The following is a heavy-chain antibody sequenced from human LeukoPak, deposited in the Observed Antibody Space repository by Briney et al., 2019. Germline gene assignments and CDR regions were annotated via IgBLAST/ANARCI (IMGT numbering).Heavy chain of an antibody. CDR2: ISGSGGST. J-gene: IGHJ4*02. D-gene: IGHD1-26*01. V-gene: IGHV3-23*01. Sequence: GGSLRLSCAASGFTFSSYAMSWVRQAPGKGLEWVSAISGSGGSTYYADSVKGRFTISRDNSKNTLYLQMNSLRAEDTAVHYCAKDRYSGSYYLYYFDYWGQGTLVTVSS. CDR1: GFTFSSYA. CDR3: AKDRYSGSYYLYYFDY.